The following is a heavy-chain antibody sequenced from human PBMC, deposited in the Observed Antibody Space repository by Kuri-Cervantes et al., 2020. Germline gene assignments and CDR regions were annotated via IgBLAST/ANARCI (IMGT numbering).Heavy chain of an antibody. CDR2: ISYDGSNK. D-gene: IGHD3-9*01. CDR3: ARDLRYFGYFDL. CDR1: GFTFSSYA. V-gene: IGHV3-30-3*01. Sequence: LSLTCAASGFTFSSYAMHWVRQAPGKGLEWVAVISYDGSNKYYADSVKGRFTISRDNAKNTLYLQMNSLRAEDTAVYYCARDLRYFGYFDLWGRGTLVTVSS. J-gene: IGHJ2*01.